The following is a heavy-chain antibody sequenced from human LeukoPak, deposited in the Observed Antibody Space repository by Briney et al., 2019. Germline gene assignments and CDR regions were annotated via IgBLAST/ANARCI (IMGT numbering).Heavy chain of an antibody. V-gene: IGHV5-51*01. J-gene: IGHJ4*02. CDR3: ARQSSSNPDY. CDR2: IYPGDSDT. CDR1: GYSFTSYW. D-gene: IGHD6-13*01. Sequence: GESLQISCKGSGYSFTSYWIGWGRPMPGKGLEWRGIIYPGDSDTRYSPSFQGQVTISADKSISTAYLQWSSLRASDTAMYYCARQSSSNPDYWGQGTLVTVSS.